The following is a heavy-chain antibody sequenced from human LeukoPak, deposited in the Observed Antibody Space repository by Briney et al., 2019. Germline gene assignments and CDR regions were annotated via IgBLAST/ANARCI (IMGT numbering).Heavy chain of an antibody. CDR2: IDPSDSYT. Sequence: GESLTISCQGSGYSFTTYWIHWVRRMPGKGLEWMGGIDPSDSYTNYSPSFQGHVTMSVDKSISTAYLQWSSLKASDTAMYYCARLRYYDSSGSLDYWGQGTLVTVSS. CDR1: GYSFTTYW. D-gene: IGHD3-22*01. J-gene: IGHJ4*02. V-gene: IGHV5-10-1*01. CDR3: ARLRYYDSSGSLDY.